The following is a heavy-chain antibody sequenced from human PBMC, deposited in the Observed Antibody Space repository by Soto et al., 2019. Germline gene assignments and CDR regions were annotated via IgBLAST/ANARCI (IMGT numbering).Heavy chain of an antibody. V-gene: IGHV3-21*06. J-gene: IGHJ4*02. CDR1: GFTFTRYS. CDR2: ISSTTHYI. CDR3: ARESEDLTSNFDY. Sequence: GGSLRLSCAASGFTFTRYSMNWVRQAPGKGLEWVSSISSTTHYIYYADSMRGRFTISRDNAKNAAYLEMNSLRAEDTAVYYCARESEDLTSNFDYWGQGTLVTVSS.